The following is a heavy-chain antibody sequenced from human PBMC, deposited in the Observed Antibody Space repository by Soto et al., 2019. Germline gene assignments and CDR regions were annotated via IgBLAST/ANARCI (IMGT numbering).Heavy chain of an antibody. CDR3: ARDLLMGSGSSHWFDP. V-gene: IGHV1-69*01. CDR2: IIHIFGTA. J-gene: IGHJ5*02. Sequence: QVQLVQSGAEVKKPGSSVNVSCKASGGTFSSYAISWVRQAPGQGLEWMGGIIHIFGTANYAQKFQGRVTNTADESTRTAYMELSSLRSEDTAVYSCARDLLMGSGSSHWFDPWGQGTRVTFSS. D-gene: IGHD3-10*01. CDR1: GGTFSSYA.